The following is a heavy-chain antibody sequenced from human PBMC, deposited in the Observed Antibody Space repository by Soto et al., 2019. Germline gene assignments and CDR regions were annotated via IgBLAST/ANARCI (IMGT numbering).Heavy chain of an antibody. V-gene: IGHV3-30*18. CDR2: ISYDGSNK. Sequence: GGSLRLSCAASGFTFSSYGMHWVRQAPGKGLEWVAVISYDGSNKYYADSVKGRFTISRDNSKNTLYLQMNSLRTEDTAVYYCAKAPGTTGTRWFGPWGQGTLVTVSS. J-gene: IGHJ5*02. D-gene: IGHD1-1*01. CDR1: GFTFSSYG. CDR3: AKAPGTTGTRWFGP.